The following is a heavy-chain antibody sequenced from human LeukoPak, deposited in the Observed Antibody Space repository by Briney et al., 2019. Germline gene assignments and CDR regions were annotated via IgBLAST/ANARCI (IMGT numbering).Heavy chain of an antibody. V-gene: IGHV4-34*01. CDR1: GGSFSGYY. J-gene: IGHJ4*02. D-gene: IGHD1-26*01. CDR2: INHSGST. CDR3: ARSYVGAVGY. Sequence: SETLSLTSAVYGGSFSGYYWSWIRQPPGKGLEWIGEINHSGSTNYNPSLKSRVTISVDTSKNQFSLKLSSVTAADTAVYYCARSYVGAVGYWGQGTLVTVSS.